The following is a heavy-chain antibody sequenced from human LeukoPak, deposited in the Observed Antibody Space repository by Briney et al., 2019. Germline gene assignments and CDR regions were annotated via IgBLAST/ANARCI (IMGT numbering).Heavy chain of an antibody. CDR3: AREGEDVEMAN. Sequence: ASVKVSCKASGGIFSSYAINWVRQAPGQGLEWMGRIIPIFGIANYAQKFQGRVTITADKSTSTAYMELSSLRSEDTAAYYCAREGEDVEMANWGQGTLVTVSS. J-gene: IGHJ4*02. V-gene: IGHV1-69*04. CDR2: IIPIFGIA. CDR1: GGIFSSYA. D-gene: IGHD5-24*01.